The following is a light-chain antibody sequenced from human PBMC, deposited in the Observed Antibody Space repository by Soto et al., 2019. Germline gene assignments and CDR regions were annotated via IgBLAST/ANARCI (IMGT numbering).Light chain of an antibody. V-gene: IGKV1-9*01. CDR2: AAS. CDR1: QGISSY. CDR3: QQLNSYPLT. Sequence: DIQVTQSPSSLSASVGDRVTITCRASQGISSYLAWYQQKPGKAPKLLIYAASTLQSGVPSRLSGSGSGTEFTLTISSLQPEDFATYYCQQLNSYPLTFGGGTKVDIK. J-gene: IGKJ4*01.